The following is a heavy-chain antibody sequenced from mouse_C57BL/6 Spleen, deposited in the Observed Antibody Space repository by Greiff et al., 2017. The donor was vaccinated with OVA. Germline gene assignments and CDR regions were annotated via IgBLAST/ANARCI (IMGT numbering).Heavy chain of an antibody. V-gene: IGHV10-1*01. CDR1: GFSFNTYA. D-gene: IGHD4-1*01. Sequence: GGGLVQPKGSLKLSCAASGFSFNTYAMNWVRQAPGKGFEWVARIRSKSNNYATYYADSVKDRFTISRDDSESMLYLQMNNLKTEDTAMYYCVRQRTGTLDYWGQGTTLTVSS. CDR2: IRSKSNNYAT. J-gene: IGHJ2*01. CDR3: VRQRTGTLDY.